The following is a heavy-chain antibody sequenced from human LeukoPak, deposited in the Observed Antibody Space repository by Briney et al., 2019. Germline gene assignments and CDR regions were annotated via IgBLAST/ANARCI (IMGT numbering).Heavy chain of an antibody. V-gene: IGHV1-2*06. J-gene: IGHJ3*02. CDR1: GYTFTGYY. CDR2: INPNSGGT. D-gene: IGHD1-26*01. Sequence: ASVKVSCKASGYTFTGYYMHWVRQAPGQGLEWMGRINPNSGGTNYAQKFQGRVTMTRDTSISTAYMELSTLRSDDTAVYYCARNSGSCSGGAFDIWGQGTMVTVSS. CDR3: ARNSGSCSGGAFDI.